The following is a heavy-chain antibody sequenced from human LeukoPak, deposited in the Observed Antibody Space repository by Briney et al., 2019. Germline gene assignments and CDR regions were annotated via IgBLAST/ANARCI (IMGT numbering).Heavy chain of an antibody. J-gene: IGHJ5*02. CDR3: ARRIRRYSSGWYTWFDP. Sequence: GGSLRLSWAASGFTLSSYWMSWVRQAPGKGLEWEANIKQDGSEKSYVDSVKGRFTISRDNAKNSLYVQMNSSRAEDTAVYYCARRIRRYSSGWYTWFDPWGQGTLVTVSS. V-gene: IGHV3-7*01. CDR2: IKQDGSEK. D-gene: IGHD6-19*01. CDR1: GFTLSSYW.